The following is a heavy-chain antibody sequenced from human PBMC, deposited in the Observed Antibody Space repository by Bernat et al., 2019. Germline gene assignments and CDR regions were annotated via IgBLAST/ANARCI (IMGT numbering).Heavy chain of an antibody. CDR1: GGSFSGYY. V-gene: IGHV4-34*01. Sequence: QVQLQQWGPGLLKPSETLSLTCAVYGGSFSGYYWSWIRQPPGKGLEWIGEINHSGSTNYNPSLKSRVTISVDTSKNQFSLKLSSVTAADTAVYYCASLRTADHAFDIWGQGTMVTVSS. D-gene: IGHD5/OR15-5a*01. CDR3: ASLRTADHAFDI. J-gene: IGHJ3*02. CDR2: INHSGST.